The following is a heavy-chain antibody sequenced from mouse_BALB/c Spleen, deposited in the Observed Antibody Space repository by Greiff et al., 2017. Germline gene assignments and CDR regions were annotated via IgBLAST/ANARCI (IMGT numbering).Heavy chain of an antibody. D-gene: IGHD1-1*01. V-gene: IGHV1-69*02. CDR1: GYTFTSYW. J-gene: IGHJ4*01. Sequence: QVQLQQPGAELVRPGASVKLSCKASGYTFTSYWINWVKQRPGQGLEWIGNIYPSDSYTNYNQKFKDKATLTVDKSSSTAYMQLSSPTSEDSAVYYCTRSAGLLRAMDYWGQGTSVTVSS. CDR2: IYPSDSYT. CDR3: TRSAGLLRAMDY.